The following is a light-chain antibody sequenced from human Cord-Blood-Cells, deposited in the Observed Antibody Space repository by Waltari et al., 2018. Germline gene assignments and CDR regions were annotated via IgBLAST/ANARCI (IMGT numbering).Light chain of an antibody. V-gene: IGKV1-9*01. J-gene: IGKJ5*01. CDR2: AAS. Sequence: EIHLTQSTSFLPASVGDRVTITCRASQGISSYLAWYQQKTGKAPKLLIYAASTLQSGVPSRFSGSGSGTEVTLTISSLQPEDFATYYGQQINSYPITFGQGTRLEIK. CDR1: QGISSY. CDR3: QQINSYPIT.